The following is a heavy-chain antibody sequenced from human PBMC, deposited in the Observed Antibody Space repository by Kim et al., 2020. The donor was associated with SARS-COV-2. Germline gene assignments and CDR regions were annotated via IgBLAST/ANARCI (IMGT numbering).Heavy chain of an antibody. V-gene: IGHV1-18*01. J-gene: IGHJ4*02. CDR3: ARETDHYYGSGSPFQN. Sequence: ASVKVSCKASGYTFTSYGISWVRQAPGQGLEWMGWISAYNGNTNYAQKLQGRVTMTTDTSTRTAYMELRSLRSDDTAVYYCARETDHYYGSGSPFQNWGQGTLVTVSS. D-gene: IGHD3-10*01. CDR1: GYTFTSYG. CDR2: ISAYNGNT.